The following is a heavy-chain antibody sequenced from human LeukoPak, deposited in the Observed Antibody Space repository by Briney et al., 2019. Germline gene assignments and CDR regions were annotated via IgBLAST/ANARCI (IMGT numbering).Heavy chain of an antibody. D-gene: IGHD6-13*01. J-gene: IGHJ4*02. CDR2: IYYSGGT. CDR1: GGSISGSSYY. V-gene: IGHV4-39*01. Sequence: SETLSLTCTVSGGSISGSSYYWAWIRQPPGKGLEWTGSIYYSGGTYHNPSLKSRVTISVDTSKNQFSLRLSSVTAADTAVYYCASADSSWLYFDYWGQGTLVTVSS. CDR3: ASADSSWLYFDY.